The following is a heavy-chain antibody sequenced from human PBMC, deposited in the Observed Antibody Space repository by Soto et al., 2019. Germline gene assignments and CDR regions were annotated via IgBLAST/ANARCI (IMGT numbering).Heavy chain of an antibody. V-gene: IGHV4-34*01. CDR3: ARVGKLWLSSYFDY. CDR2: INHSGST. D-gene: IGHD5-18*01. CDR1: GGSFSGYY. Sequence: SETLSLTCAVYGGSFSGYYWIWIRQPPGKGLEWIGEINHSGSTNYNPSLKSRVTISVDTSKNQFSLKLSSVTAADTAVYYCARVGKLWLSSYFDYWGQETLVTVS. J-gene: IGHJ4*02.